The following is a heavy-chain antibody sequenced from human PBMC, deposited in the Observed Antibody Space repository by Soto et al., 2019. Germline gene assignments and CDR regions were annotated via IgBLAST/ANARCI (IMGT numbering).Heavy chain of an antibody. CDR3: ARLDSSSWEGPITYGMDV. CDR1: GYSFTSYC. Sequence: PGESLKISCKGSGYSFTSYCISWVRQMPGKGLEWMGRIDPSDSYTNYSPSFQGHVTISADKSISTAYLQWSSLKASDTAMYYCARLDSSSWEGPITYGMDVWGQGTTVMVCS. D-gene: IGHD6-13*01. CDR2: IDPSDSYT. J-gene: IGHJ6*02. V-gene: IGHV5-10-1*01.